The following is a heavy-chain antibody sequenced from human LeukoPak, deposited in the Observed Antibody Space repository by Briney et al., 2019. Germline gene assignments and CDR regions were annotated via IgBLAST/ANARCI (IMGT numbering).Heavy chain of an antibody. CDR2: MYYSGST. Sequence: PSETLSLTCTVSGGSVISSSYYWGWIRQPPGKGLEWIGSMYYSGSTYYNPSLKSRVTLSVDTSKNQFSLKVSSVTAADTAVYYCARHDFWSGGDFDYWGQGTLVTVSS. V-gene: IGHV4-39*01. D-gene: IGHD3-3*01. CDR3: ARHDFWSGGDFDY. CDR1: GGSVISSSYY. J-gene: IGHJ4*02.